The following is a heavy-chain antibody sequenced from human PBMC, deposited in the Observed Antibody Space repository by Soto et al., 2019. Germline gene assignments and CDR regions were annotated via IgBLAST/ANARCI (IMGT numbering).Heavy chain of an antibody. J-gene: IGHJ6*02. V-gene: IGHV4-39*01. D-gene: IGHD3-10*01. CDR3: ARGGFGFGERNGMDV. Sequence: PSETLSLTCTVSGGSISSSSYYWGWIRQPPGKGLEWIGSIYYSGSTYYNPSLKSRVTISVDTSKNQFSLKLSSVTAADTAVYYCARGGFGFGERNGMDVWGQGTTVTVSS. CDR2: IYYSGST. CDR1: GGSISSSSYY.